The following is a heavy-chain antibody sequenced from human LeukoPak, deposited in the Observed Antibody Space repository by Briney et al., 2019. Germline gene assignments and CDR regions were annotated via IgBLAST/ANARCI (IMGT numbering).Heavy chain of an antibody. V-gene: IGHV1-2*06. CDR1: GYTFTGYY. CDR3: ARARMTAITIGNASDI. Sequence: GASVTVSCTASGYTFTGYYMHWVRQAPGQGLEWMGRINPNSGGTNYAQKFQGRVTMTRDTSISTAYMGLSRLRSDDTAVYYCARARMTAITIGNASDIWGQGTMVTVSS. J-gene: IGHJ3*02. CDR2: INPNSGGT. D-gene: IGHD2-21*02.